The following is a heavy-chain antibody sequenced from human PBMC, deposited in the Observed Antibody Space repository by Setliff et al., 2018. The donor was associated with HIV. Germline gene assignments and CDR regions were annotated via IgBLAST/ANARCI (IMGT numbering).Heavy chain of an antibody. CDR1: NGSFSGYY. V-gene: IGHV4-34*01. J-gene: IGHJ3*02. Sequence: SETLSLTCAVYNGSFSGYYWGWIRQPPGKGLEWIGNIYYSGSTYYNPSLKSRVTISEDTSKNQFSLKVSSVTAADTAVYYCARTKYDPSDAFDIWGPGTMVTVSS. CDR3: ARTKYDPSDAFDI. D-gene: IGHD1-1*01. CDR2: IYYSGST.